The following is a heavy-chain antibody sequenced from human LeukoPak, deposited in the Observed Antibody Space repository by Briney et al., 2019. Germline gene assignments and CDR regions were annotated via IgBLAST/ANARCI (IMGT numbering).Heavy chain of an antibody. CDR3: ARGYNWNNGDFFGLDV. CDR1: GFTSSSYD. D-gene: IGHD1-20*01. Sequence: LGGSLRLSCAASGFTSSSYDLHWVRQPTGRGLEWVSGIGTADDTYYADSVRGRFTISRENAKNSLNLHMTSLRAGDTAVYYCARGYNWNNGDFFGLDVWGLGTTVTVSS. CDR2: IGTADDT. J-gene: IGHJ6*02. V-gene: IGHV3-13*01.